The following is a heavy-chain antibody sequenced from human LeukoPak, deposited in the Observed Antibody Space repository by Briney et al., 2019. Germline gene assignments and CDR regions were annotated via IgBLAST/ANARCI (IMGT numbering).Heavy chain of an antibody. CDR1: GFTFNNYW. CDR3: ARDTSRYMVRGVDEAFDI. CDR2: ISTDGSNT. J-gene: IGHJ3*02. D-gene: IGHD3-10*01. V-gene: IGHV3-74*01. Sequence: GGSLRLSCAASGFTFNNYWMHWVRQAPGKGLMWVSRISTDGSNTNYADSVKGRFTISRDNAKNTLYLQMNSLRAEDTAVYYCARDTSRYMVRGVDEAFDIWGQGTMVTVSS.